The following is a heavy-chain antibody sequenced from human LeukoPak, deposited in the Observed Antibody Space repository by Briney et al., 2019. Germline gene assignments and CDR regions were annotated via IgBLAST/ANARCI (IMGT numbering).Heavy chain of an antibody. CDR2: ISSNGGST. CDR1: GFTFSSYA. V-gene: IGHV3-64*01. Sequence: RGSLRLSCAASGFTFSSYAMHWVRQAPGKGLEYVSAISSNGGSTYYANSVKGRFTISRDNSKNTLYLQMGSLRAEDMAVYYCARSVGDLWGQGTLVTVSP. D-gene: IGHD3-10*01. J-gene: IGHJ4*02. CDR3: ARSVGDL.